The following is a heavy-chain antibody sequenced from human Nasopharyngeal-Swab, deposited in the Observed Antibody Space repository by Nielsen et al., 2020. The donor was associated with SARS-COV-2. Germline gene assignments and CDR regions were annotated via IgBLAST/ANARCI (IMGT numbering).Heavy chain of an antibody. CDR2: IYSGGST. V-gene: IGHV3-NL1*01. D-gene: IGHD3-16*01. CDR1: GFTFSSYG. J-gene: IGHJ4*02. CDR3: ASSGLARRDLGY. Sequence: GESLKISCAASGFTFSSYGMHWVRQAPGKGLEWVSVIYSGGSTYYADSVKGRFTISRDNSKNTLYLQMNSLRAEDTAVYYCASSGLARRDLGYWGQGTLVTVSS.